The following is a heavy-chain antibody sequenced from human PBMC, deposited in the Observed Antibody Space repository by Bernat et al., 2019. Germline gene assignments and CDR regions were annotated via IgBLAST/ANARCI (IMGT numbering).Heavy chain of an antibody. CDR1: GYSISSGFY. V-gene: IGHV4-38-2*01. D-gene: IGHD1-20*01. CDR2: IYHSGST. Sequence: QVQLQESGPGLVKPAETLSLTCAVSGYSISSGFYWGWIRQPPGKGLEWIGSIYHSGSTYYNPTLKSRVTISVDTSKNRFSLKLTSVTATDTAVFYCGRGSGITGTTGGHYDYWGQGALVTVS. CDR3: GRGSGITGTTGGHYDY. J-gene: IGHJ4*02.